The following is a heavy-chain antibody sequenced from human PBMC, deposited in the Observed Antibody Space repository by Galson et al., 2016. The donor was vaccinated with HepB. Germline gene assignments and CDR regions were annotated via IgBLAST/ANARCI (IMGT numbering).Heavy chain of an antibody. Sequence: SLRLSCAASGFAVSDNYITWVRQAPGKGLEWLSVIYSGGNTFYADSVKGRFTISRDNSKNTLYLQMNSLRVEDTAVYSCARGNQWLSVDYWGQGTLVTVSS. V-gene: IGHV3-53*01. CDR2: IYSGGNT. CDR1: GFAVSDNY. J-gene: IGHJ4*02. CDR3: ARGNQWLSVDY. D-gene: IGHD5-24*01.